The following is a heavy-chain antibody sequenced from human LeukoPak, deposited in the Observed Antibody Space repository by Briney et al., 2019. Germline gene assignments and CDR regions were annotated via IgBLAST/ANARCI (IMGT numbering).Heavy chain of an antibody. D-gene: IGHD6-19*01. CDR1: GFTFDDYA. J-gene: IGHJ4*02. V-gene: IGHV3-9*01. CDR2: ISWNSGSI. CDR3: AKDSSGWYALKWKPYNYFDY. Sequence: PGRSLRLSCAASGFTFDDYAMHWVRQAPGKGLEWVSGISWNSGSIGYADSVKGRFTISRDNAKNSLYLQMNSLRAEDTALYYCAKDSSGWYALKWKPYNYFDYWGQGTLVTVSS.